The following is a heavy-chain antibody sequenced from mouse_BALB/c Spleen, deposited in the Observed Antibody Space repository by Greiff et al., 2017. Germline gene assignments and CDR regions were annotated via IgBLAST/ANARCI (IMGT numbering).Heavy chain of an antibody. J-gene: IGHJ4*01. Sequence: EVMLVESGGDLVKPGGSLKLSCAASGFTFSSYGMSWVRQTPDKRLEWVATISSGGSYTYYPDSVKGRFTISRDNARNILYLQMSSLKSEDTAMYYCARDDRYLYYYAMDYWGQGTSVTVSS. V-gene: IGHV5-6*01. CDR2: ISSGGSYT. CDR3: ARDDRYLYYYAMDY. CDR1: GFTFSSYG. D-gene: IGHD2-14*01.